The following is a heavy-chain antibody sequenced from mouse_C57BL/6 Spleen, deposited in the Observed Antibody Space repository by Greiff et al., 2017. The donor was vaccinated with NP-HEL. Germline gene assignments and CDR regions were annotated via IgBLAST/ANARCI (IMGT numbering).Heavy chain of an antibody. Sequence: VQLQQSGPGLVKPSQSLSLTCSVTGYSITSGYYWNWIRQFPGNKLEWMGYISYDGSNNYNPSLKNRISITRDTSKNQFFLKLNSVTTEDTATYYCARDWDVYYFDYWGQGTTLTVSS. CDR1: GYSITSGYY. D-gene: IGHD4-1*01. CDR2: ISYDGSN. V-gene: IGHV3-6*01. J-gene: IGHJ2*01. CDR3: ARDWDVYYFDY.